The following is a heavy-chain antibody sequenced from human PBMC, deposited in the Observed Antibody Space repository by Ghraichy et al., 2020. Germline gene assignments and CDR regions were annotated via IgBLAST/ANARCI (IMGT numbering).Heavy chain of an antibody. V-gene: IGHV3-11*06. CDR2: ISTSSLYT. CDR1: GFTFSDYY. CDR3: ARVTASGRYQFDY. Sequence: GGSLRLSCAASGFTFSDYYMAWIRQAPGREPEWFAYISTSSLYTNYAVSLKGRFTVSRDNAQSSLYLQMHGLGVDDTAVYYCARVTASGRYQFDYWGQGTLVTVSS. D-gene: IGHD1-26*01. J-gene: IGHJ4*02.